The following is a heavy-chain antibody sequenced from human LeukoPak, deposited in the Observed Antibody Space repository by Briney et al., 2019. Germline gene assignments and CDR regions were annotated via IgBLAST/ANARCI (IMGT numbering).Heavy chain of an antibody. V-gene: IGHV3-11*01. Sequence: GGSLRLSCAASGFTFGDYYMTWIRQAPGKGLEWVSYISNSGNTIKEADSVKGRFTISRDNAQDSLFLQMKSLRAEDTAVYYCARYRVITNDYFDSWGQGTLVTVSS. D-gene: IGHD3-16*01. CDR3: ARYRVITNDYFDS. J-gene: IGHJ4*02. CDR1: GFTFGDYY. CDR2: ISNSGNTI.